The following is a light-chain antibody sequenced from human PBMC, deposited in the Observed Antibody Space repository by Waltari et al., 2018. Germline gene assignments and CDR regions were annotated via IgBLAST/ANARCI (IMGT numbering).Light chain of an antibody. V-gene: IGKV1-13*02. CDR1: QGFPMC. CDR3: QQFSSYRTGFT. CDR2: DAS. J-gene: IGKJ3*01. Sequence: AIQLTQSPSSLSASVGDRVTITCRASQGFPMCLAWYQQKPGKAPKLLIFDASTLATGVPSRFSGSGSGTAFTLTISSLQPEDFGTYYCQQFSSYRTGFTFGPGTTVDMK.